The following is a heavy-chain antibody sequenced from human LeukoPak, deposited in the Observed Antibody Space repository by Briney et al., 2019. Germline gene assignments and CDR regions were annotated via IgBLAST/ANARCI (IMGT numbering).Heavy chain of an antibody. D-gene: IGHD6-19*01. J-gene: IGHJ4*02. V-gene: IGHV3-11*04. CDR2: ISSSGSSI. CDR1: GSTFSDHY. Sequence: GGSLRLSCAASGSTFSDHYMIWIRQAPGKGLEWVSYISSSGSSIYYADSVKGRFTISRDNAKNSLYLQMDSLRAEDTAVYYCARDRIGGEWLGKLFDYWGQGTLVTVSS. CDR3: ARDRIGGEWLGKLFDY.